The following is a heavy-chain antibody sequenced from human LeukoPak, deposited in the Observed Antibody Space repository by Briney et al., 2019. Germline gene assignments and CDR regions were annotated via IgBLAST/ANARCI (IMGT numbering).Heavy chain of an antibody. Sequence: SETLSLTCTVSGGSISSYYWNWIRQPPGKGLEWIGYIYYSEGTNYNPSLKSRVTIPVDTSKNQISLKLNSVTAADTAVYYCAREEYSYGFGYWGQGTLVTVSS. V-gene: IGHV4-59*01. CDR1: GGSISSYY. CDR3: AREEYSYGFGY. D-gene: IGHD5-18*01. CDR2: IYYSEGT. J-gene: IGHJ4*02.